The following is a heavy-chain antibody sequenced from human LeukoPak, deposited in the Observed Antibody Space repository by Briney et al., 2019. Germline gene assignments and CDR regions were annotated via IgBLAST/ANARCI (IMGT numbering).Heavy chain of an antibody. J-gene: IGHJ6*03. CDR3: ARHQRDREVIFGDYYYMDV. CDR2: IHPGDSET. CDR1: GYSFISYW. Sequence: GESLEISCKGSGYSFISYWIGWVRQMPGKGPEWMGIIHPGDSETRYSPSFQGQVTISVDKSISTAYLQWSSLKASDTAVYYCARHQRDREVIFGDYYYMDVWGTGTAVTVSS. V-gene: IGHV5-51*01. D-gene: IGHD3-10*01.